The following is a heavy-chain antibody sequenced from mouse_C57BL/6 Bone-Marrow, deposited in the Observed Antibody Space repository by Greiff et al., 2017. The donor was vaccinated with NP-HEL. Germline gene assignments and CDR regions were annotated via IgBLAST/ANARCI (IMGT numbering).Heavy chain of an antibody. J-gene: IGHJ2*01. CDR2: ISGGGGNT. V-gene: IGHV5-9*01. CDR3: ARELVFDY. CDR1: GFTFSSYT. Sequence: EVKVEESGGGLVKPGGSLKLSCAASGFTFSSYTMSWVRQTPEKRLEWVATISGGGGNTYYPDSVKGRFTISRDNAKNTLYLQMSSLRSEDTALYYCARELVFDYWGQGTTLTVSS. D-gene: IGHD2-2*01.